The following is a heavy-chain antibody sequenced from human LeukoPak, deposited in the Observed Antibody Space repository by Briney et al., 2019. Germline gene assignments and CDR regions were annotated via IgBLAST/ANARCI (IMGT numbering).Heavy chain of an antibody. CDR2: ISGSGGTT. D-gene: IGHD2-15*01. Sequence: PGGSLRLSCAASGFTFSSYAMHWVRQAPGKGLEWVSVISGSGGTTYYADSVKGRFTISRDNSKNTLYLQMSSLRAEDTAVYYCAKKAGSRTDQYPLDYWGQGTLVTVSS. V-gene: IGHV3-23*01. CDR1: GFTFSSYA. CDR3: AKKAGSRTDQYPLDY. J-gene: IGHJ4*02.